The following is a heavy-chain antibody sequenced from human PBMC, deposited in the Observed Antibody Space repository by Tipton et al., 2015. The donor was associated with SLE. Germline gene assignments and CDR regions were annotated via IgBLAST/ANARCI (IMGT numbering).Heavy chain of an antibody. CDR1: GFSISSYY. CDR2: IYHSGTT. CDR3: VRLELPATKADY. D-gene: IGHD5-24*01. V-gene: IGHV4-38-2*02. J-gene: IGHJ4*02. Sequence: TLSLTCTVSGFSISSYYWGWIRQPPGKGLEWLGTIYHSGTTYYNPSLKSRLTLSIDTSKNQFSLKPSSVTAADTAVYYCVRLELPATKADYWGPGTLVTVSS.